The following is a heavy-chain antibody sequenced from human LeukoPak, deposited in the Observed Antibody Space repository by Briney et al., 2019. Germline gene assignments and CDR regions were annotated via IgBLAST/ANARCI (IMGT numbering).Heavy chain of an antibody. J-gene: IGHJ4*02. V-gene: IGHV1-69*01. CDR2: IIPIFGTA. D-gene: IGHD6-13*01. Sequence: ASVKVSCKASGGTFSSYAISWVRQAPGQGPEWMGGIIPIFGTANYAQKFQGRVTITADESTSTAYMELSSLRSEDTAAYYCARLRTTSYSSSWNRFDYWGQGTLVTVSS. CDR1: GGTFSSYA. CDR3: ARLRTTSYSSSWNRFDY.